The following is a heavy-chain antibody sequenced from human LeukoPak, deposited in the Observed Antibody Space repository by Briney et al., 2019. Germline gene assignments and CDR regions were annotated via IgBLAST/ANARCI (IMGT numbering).Heavy chain of an antibody. CDR1: GGSFSGYY. CDR3: ARGQSESYYYDSSGYYGY. V-gene: IGHV4-34*01. Sequence: ASETLSLTCAVYGGSFSGYYWRWIRQPPGKGLEWIGEINHSGSTNYNPSLKSRVTISVDTSKNQFSLKLSSVTAADTAVYYCARGQSESYYYDSSGYYGYWGQGTLVTVSS. J-gene: IGHJ4*02. CDR2: INHSGST. D-gene: IGHD3-22*01.